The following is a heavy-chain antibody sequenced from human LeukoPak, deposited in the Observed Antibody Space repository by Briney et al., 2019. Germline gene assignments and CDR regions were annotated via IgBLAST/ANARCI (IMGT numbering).Heavy chain of an antibody. Sequence: SETLSLTCTVSGGSISSYYWSWIRQPPGKGLEWIGYIYYSGSTNYNPSLKSRVTISVDTSKNQFSLKLSSVTAADTAVYYCARVDKYDYVWGSYPNWFDPWGQGTLVTVSS. CDR1: GGSISSYY. J-gene: IGHJ5*02. D-gene: IGHD3-16*01. CDR2: IYYSGST. V-gene: IGHV4-59*01. CDR3: ARVDKYDYVWGSYPNWFDP.